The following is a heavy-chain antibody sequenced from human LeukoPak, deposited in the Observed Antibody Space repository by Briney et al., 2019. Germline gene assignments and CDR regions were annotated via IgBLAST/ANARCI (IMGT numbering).Heavy chain of an antibody. J-gene: IGHJ4*02. CDR1: GGSISSASYY. CDR3: AREREGPYGYLDY. D-gene: IGHD4-17*01. V-gene: IGHV4-61*02. CDR2: IYTSGST. Sequence: TTSETLSLTCTVSGGSISSASYYWSWIRQPAGKGLQWIGRIYTSGSTYYNPSLKSRVTISVDTSKNQFSLKLSSVTAADTAVYYCAREREGPYGYLDYWGQGILVTVSS.